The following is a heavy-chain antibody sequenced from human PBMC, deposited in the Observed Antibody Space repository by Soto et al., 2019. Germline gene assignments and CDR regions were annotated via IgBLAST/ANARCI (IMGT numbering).Heavy chain of an antibody. CDR2: ISAYNGNT. Sequence: ASVKVSCKASGYTFTSYGISWVRRAPGQGLEWMGWISAYNGNTNYAQKLQGRVTMTTDTSTSTAYMELKSLRSDDTAVYYCARDHAPHITIFGVVTPDAFDIWGQGTMVTVSS. CDR1: GYTFTSYG. CDR3: ARDHAPHITIFGVVTPDAFDI. J-gene: IGHJ3*02. D-gene: IGHD3-3*01. V-gene: IGHV1-18*01.